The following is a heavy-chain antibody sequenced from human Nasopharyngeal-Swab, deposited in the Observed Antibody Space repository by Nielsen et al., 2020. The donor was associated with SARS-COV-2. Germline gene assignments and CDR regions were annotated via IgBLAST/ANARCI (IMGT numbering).Heavy chain of an antibody. V-gene: IGHV1-8*01. Sequence: ASVKVSCKASGYTFTSYDINWVRQATGQGLEWMGWMNPNSGNTNYAQKVQGRVTMTTDTSTSTAYMELRSLRSDDTAVYYCARAPHYDYVWGSYRQSFKFEYWGQGTLVTVSS. CDR2: MNPNSGNT. CDR3: ARAPHYDYVWGSYRQSFKFEY. CDR1: GYTFTSYD. J-gene: IGHJ4*02. D-gene: IGHD3-16*02.